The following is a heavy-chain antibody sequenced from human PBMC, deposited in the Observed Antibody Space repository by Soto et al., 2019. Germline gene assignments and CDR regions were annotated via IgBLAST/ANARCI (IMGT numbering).Heavy chain of an antibody. CDR3: AKDRSGWYVFDY. CDR1: GFTFSSYG. CDR2: ISYDGSNK. Sequence: GGSLRLSCAASGFTFSSYGMHWVRQAPGKGLEWVAVISYDGSNKYYADSVKGRFTISRDNSKNTLYLQMNSLRAEDTAVYYCAKDRSGWYVFDYWGQGTLVTVSS. D-gene: IGHD6-19*01. J-gene: IGHJ4*02. V-gene: IGHV3-30*18.